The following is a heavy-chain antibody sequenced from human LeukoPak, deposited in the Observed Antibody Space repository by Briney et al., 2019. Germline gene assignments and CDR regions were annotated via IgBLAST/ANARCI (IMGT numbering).Heavy chain of an antibody. Sequence: GGSLRLSCAASGFTFSSYWMSWVRQAPGKGLEWVANIKQDGSEKYYVDSVKGRFTISRDNAKNSLYLQMNSLRSEDTAVYYCARGRYCSSTSCHYFDYWGQGTLVTVSS. CDR1: GFTFSSYW. CDR2: IKQDGSEK. V-gene: IGHV3-7*01. CDR3: ARGRYCSSTSCHYFDY. D-gene: IGHD2-2*01. J-gene: IGHJ4*02.